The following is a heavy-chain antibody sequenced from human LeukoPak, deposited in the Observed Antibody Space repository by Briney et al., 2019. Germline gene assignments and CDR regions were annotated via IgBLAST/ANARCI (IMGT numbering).Heavy chain of an antibody. CDR3: ARDGGSYFLVPSNWFDP. CDR1: GYTFTSYG. J-gene: IGHJ5*02. Sequence: GASVKVSCKASGYTFTSYGIIWVRQAPGQGLERMGWISAYNGNTNYAQKLQGRVTMTTDTSTSTAYMELRSLRSDDTAVYYCARDGGSYFLVPSNWFDPWGQGTLVTVSS. V-gene: IGHV1-18*01. CDR2: ISAYNGNT. D-gene: IGHD1-26*01.